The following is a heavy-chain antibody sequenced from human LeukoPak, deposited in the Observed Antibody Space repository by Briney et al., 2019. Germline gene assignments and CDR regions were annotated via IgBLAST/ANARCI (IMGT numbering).Heavy chain of an antibody. CDR2: MSPNSGDT. Sequence: ASVKVSCKASGYTFTSYDFNWVRQATGQRPEWMGWMSPNSGDTGYARRFQDRVTMTRNTSISTAYMELSSLRSDDTAVYYCARGPPNWGYDYWGPGTLVTVSS. CDR3: ARGPPNWGYDY. CDR1: GYTFTSYD. J-gene: IGHJ4*02. V-gene: IGHV1-8*01. D-gene: IGHD7-27*01.